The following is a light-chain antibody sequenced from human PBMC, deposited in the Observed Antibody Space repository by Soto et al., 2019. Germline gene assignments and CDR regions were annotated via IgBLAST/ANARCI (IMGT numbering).Light chain of an antibody. V-gene: IGKV1-9*01. Sequence: DIQLTHSPSVLSASVGYTVNITFRASQALSNYLAWYQQKPGKAPDLLIYSASTLQSGVPSRFSGSGSETEFSLTIRALQPEDFATYYCQQLSRYPLNFGGGTKVDIK. CDR3: QQLSRYPLN. J-gene: IGKJ4*01. CDR2: SAS. CDR1: QALSNY.